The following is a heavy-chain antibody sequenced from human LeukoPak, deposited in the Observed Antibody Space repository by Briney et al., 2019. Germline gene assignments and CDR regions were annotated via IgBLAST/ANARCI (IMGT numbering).Heavy chain of an antibody. CDR3: ARPRGYSGYSSFDY. Sequence: SETLSLTCAVYGGSFGHYYWTWIRQPPGKGLEWIGEINHSGSTNYNPSLKSRVTISVDTSKSQLSLKLYSVTAADTAVYYCARPRGYSGYSSFDYWGQGSLVTVSS. CDR2: INHSGST. J-gene: IGHJ4*02. CDR1: GGSFGHYY. V-gene: IGHV4-34*01. D-gene: IGHD5-12*01.